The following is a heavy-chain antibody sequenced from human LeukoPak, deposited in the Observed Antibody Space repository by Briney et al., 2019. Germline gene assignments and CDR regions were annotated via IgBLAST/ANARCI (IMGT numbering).Heavy chain of an antibody. D-gene: IGHD4-23*01. J-gene: IGHJ6*02. CDR2: IYTSGST. V-gene: IGHV4-4*07. CDR1: GGSISSYY. Sequence: SETLSLTCTVSGGSISSYYWSWIRQPAGKGLEWIGRIYTSGSTNYNPPLKSRVTISVDTSKNQFSLKLSSVTAADTAVYYCARRVTPSINYYYYGMDVWGQGTTVTVSS. CDR3: ARRVTPSINYYYYGMDV.